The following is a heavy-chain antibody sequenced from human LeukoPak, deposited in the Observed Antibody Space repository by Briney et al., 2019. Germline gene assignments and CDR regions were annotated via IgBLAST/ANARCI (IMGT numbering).Heavy chain of an antibody. J-gene: IGHJ5*02. V-gene: IGHV4-39*07. Sequence: PSETLSLTCTVSGGSISSSSYYWGWIRQPPGKGLEGIGSIYYSGSTYYNPSLKSRVTISVDTSKNQFSLKLSSVTAADTAVYYCARGRTTVTTNNWFDPWGQGTLVTVSS. CDR1: GGSISSSSYY. CDR2: IYYSGST. D-gene: IGHD4-17*01. CDR3: ARGRTTVTTNNWFDP.